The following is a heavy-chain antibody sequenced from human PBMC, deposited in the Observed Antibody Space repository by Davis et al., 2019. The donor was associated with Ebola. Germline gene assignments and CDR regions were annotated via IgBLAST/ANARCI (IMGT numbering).Heavy chain of an antibody. CDR3: ATLRGFITMMVLGHFDY. D-gene: IGHD3-22*01. J-gene: IGHJ4*02. Sequence: PGGSLRLSCAASGFTFSSYAMHWVRQAPGKGLEYVSAISSNGGSTYYADSVKGRFTISRDNSKNTLYLQMNSLRAEDTAVYYCATLRGFITMMVLGHFDYWGQGTLVTVSS. CDR2: ISSNGGST. V-gene: IGHV3-64*04. CDR1: GFTFSSYA.